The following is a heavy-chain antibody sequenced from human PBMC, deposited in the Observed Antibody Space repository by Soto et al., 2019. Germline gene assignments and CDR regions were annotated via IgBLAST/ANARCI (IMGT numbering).Heavy chain of an antibody. J-gene: IGHJ3*02. V-gene: IGHV3-9*01. D-gene: IGHD6-19*01. CDR1: GFTFDDYA. Sequence: GGSLRLSCAASGFTFDDYAMHWVRQAPGKGLEWVSGISWNSGSIGYADSVKGRFTISRDNAKNSLYLQMNSLRAEDTALYYCAKDSIAVAGRKEGPGAFDIWGQGTMVTVSS. CDR3: AKDSIAVAGRKEGPGAFDI. CDR2: ISWNSGSI.